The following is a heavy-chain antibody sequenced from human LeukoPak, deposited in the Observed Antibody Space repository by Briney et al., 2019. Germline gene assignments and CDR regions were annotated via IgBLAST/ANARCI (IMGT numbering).Heavy chain of an antibody. D-gene: IGHD1-7*01. CDR1: GFTFSSYW. CDR2: IKQDGSEK. V-gene: IGHV3-7*04. CDR3: ARVLTGTTFSFDY. J-gene: IGHJ4*02. Sequence: QPGGSLRLSCAASGFTFSSYWMSWVRQAPGKGLEWVANIKQDGSEKYYVDSVKGRFTISRDNAKNSLYLQVNSLRAEDTAVYYCARVLTGTTFSFDYWGQGTLVTVSS.